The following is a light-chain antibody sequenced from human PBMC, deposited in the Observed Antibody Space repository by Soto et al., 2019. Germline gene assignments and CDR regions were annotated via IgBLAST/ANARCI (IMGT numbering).Light chain of an antibody. V-gene: IGKV1-5*03. J-gene: IGKJ1*01. CDR2: KAS. CDR3: QQYKSYST. CDR1: QSISSW. Sequence: DIQMTQSPSTLSASVGDRVTITCRASQSISSWLAWYQQTPGKAPKLLIYKASSLESGVPSRFSGSGSGTEFTLTISSLQPDDFATYYCQQYKSYSTFGQGTKVDIK.